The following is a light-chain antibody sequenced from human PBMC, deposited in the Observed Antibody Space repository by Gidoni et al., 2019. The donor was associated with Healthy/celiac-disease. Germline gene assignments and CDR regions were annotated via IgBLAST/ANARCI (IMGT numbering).Light chain of an antibody. CDR2: QDS. V-gene: IGLV3-1*01. CDR1: KLGDKY. J-gene: IGLJ1*01. CDR3: QAWDSSTAV. Sequence: SYELTQPPSVSVPPGQTASITCSGDKLGDKYACWYQQKPGQSPVLVIYQDSKRPSGIPERFSGSNSGNTATLTISGTQAMDAADYYCQAWDSSTAVFGTGTKVTVL.